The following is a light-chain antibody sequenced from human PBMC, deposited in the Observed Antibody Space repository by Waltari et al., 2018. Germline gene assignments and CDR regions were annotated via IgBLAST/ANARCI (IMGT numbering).Light chain of an antibody. CDR2: DVS. Sequence: EIVLTQSPGTLSLSPGERATLSSRANQSVSRLVWYHQKPGQAPSLLSYDVSTRSTGIPDRFSGSGSGTDFSLTISRLESEDFAVYYCQHYVTLPVTFGQGTKVEIK. CDR3: QHYVTLPVT. V-gene: IGKV3-20*01. J-gene: IGKJ1*01. CDR1: QSVSR.